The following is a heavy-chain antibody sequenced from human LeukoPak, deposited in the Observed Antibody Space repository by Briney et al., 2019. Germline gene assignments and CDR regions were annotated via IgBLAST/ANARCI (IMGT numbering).Heavy chain of an antibody. D-gene: IGHD2-15*01. CDR2: INPNSGGT. V-gene: IGHV1-2*02. CDR3: ARVYGYCSGGSCDY. Sequence: ASVKVSCKASGYTFTGYYMHWVRRAPGQGLEWMGWINPNSGGTNYAQKFQGRVTMTRDTSISTAYMELSRLRSDDTAVYYCARVYGYCSGGSCDYWGQGTLVTVSS. J-gene: IGHJ4*02. CDR1: GYTFTGYY.